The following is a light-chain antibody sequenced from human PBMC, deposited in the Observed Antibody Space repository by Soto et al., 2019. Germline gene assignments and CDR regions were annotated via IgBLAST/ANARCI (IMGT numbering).Light chain of an antibody. V-gene: IGLV2-14*03. CDR1: SSDVGAYDF. Sequence: QSVLTQPASVSGSHGQSITISCTETSSDVGAYDFVSWYQQHPDKAPKLMIYEVRNRPSGVSNRFSGSKSVNTATLTISGLQAEDEADYYCSSYTTSSTRVFGTGTKVTVL. CDR2: EVR. J-gene: IGLJ1*01. CDR3: SSYTTSSTRV.